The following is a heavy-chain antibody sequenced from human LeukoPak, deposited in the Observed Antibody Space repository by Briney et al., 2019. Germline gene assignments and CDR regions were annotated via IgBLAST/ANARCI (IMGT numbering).Heavy chain of an antibody. CDR2: ITWNGGST. CDR3: AREARSAATRTYYFDY. Sequence: GGSLRLSCAASGFTFDDYGMSWVRQAPGKGLEWVSGITWNGGSTGYADSVKGRFTISRDNAKNSLYLQMNSLRAEDTALYYCAREARSAATRTYYFDYWGQGTLVTVSS. D-gene: IGHD2-15*01. J-gene: IGHJ4*02. CDR1: GFTFDDYG. V-gene: IGHV3-20*04.